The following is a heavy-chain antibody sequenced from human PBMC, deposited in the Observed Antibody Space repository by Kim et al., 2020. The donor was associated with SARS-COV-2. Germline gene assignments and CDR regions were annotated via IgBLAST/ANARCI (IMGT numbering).Heavy chain of an antibody. CDR3: ARDRAGVVPSPILGLGPYYDYYAMDV. Sequence: SETLSLTCAVFGGSLSGYHWTWIRQSPGKGLEWIGEINHSGGTNCIPSLKSRVTMSLDTSKNQFSLKLRSVTAADTAVYYCARDRAGVVPSPILGLGPYYDYYAMDVWGQGTPVTVSS. CDR2: INHSGGT. CDR1: GGSLSGYH. D-gene: IGHD3-3*01. V-gene: IGHV4-34*01. J-gene: IGHJ6*02.